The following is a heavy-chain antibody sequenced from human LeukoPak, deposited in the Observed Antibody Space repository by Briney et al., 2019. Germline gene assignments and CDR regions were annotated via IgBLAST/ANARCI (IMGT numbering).Heavy chain of an antibody. CDR3: ARESGYSYGYWMGAFDI. Sequence: ASVKVSCKASGYTFTGYYMHWVRQAPGQGLEWMGWINPNSGGTNYAQKFQGRVTMTRDTSISTAYMELSRLRSDDKAVYYCARESGYSYGYWMGAFDIWGQGTMVTVPS. CDR2: INPNSGGT. D-gene: IGHD5-18*01. V-gene: IGHV1-2*02. CDR1: GYTFTGYY. J-gene: IGHJ3*02.